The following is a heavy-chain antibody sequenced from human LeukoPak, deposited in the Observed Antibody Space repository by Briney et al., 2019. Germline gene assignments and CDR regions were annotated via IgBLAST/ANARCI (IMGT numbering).Heavy chain of an antibody. CDR1: GYTFTGYY. J-gene: IGHJ4*02. V-gene: IGHV1-2*02. CDR3: ARVPGDDYYFDY. CDR2: INPNSGGT. D-gene: IGHD7-27*01. Sequence: ASVKVSCKASGYTFTGYYMHWVRQAPGQGLEWMGWINPNSGGTNYAQKFQGRVTMTRDTSISTAYMELSRLRSDDTAVYYCARVPGDDYYFDYWRQGTLVTVSS.